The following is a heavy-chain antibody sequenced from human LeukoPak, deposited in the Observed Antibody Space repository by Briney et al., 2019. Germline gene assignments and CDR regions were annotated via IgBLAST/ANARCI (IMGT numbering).Heavy chain of an antibody. CDR1: GFTFTTYA. V-gene: IGHV1-18*01. CDR3: ARHFSSGWPLEALDV. J-gene: IGHJ3*01. D-gene: IGHD6-19*01. Sequence: GASVKVSCKASGFTFTTYAFSWVRQAPGQGLEWMGWISAHNGNTNYARKLQGRVTMTTDTSTNTAYMELRSLRFDDTAVYYCARHFSSGWPLEALDVWGQGTLVTVPS. CDR2: ISAHNGNT.